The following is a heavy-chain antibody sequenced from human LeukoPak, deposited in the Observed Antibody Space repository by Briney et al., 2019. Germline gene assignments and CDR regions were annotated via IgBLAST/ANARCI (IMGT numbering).Heavy chain of an antibody. V-gene: IGHV4-39*01. J-gene: IGHJ5*02. Sequence: PSETLSLTCTVSGGSISSSSYYWGWLRQPPGKGLEWIGSIYYSGSTYYNPSLKSRVTISVDTSKNQFSLKLSSVTAADTAVYYCARRESNWFDPWGQGTLVTVSS. CDR1: GGSISSSSYY. CDR3: ARRESNWFDP. CDR2: IYYSGST.